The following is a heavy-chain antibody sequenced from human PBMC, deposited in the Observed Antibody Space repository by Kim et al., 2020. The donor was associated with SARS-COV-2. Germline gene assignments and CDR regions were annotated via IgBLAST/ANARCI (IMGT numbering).Heavy chain of an antibody. J-gene: IGHJ4*02. CDR3: AHRRGLATGPYFDY. CDR2: IYWDDDK. Sequence: SGPTLVKPTQTLTLTCTFSGFSLSTSGVGVGWIRQPPGKALEWLALIYWDDDKRYSPSLKSRLTITKDTSKNQVVLTMTNMDPVDTATYYCAHRRGLATGPYFDYWGQGTLVTVSS. CDR1: GFSLSTSGVG. V-gene: IGHV2-5*02. D-gene: IGHD5-12*01.